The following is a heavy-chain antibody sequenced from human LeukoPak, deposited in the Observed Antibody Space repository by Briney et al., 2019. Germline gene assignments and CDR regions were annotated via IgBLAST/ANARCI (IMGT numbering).Heavy chain of an antibody. J-gene: IGHJ6*03. CDR2: LYSDGGRT. CDR3: ARDVSYCSGGSCQTRSYYYYMDV. CDR1: GFTFRSYW. V-gene: IGHV3-74*01. D-gene: IGHD2-15*01. Sequence: PGGSLRLSCAASGFTFRSYWMHWVRQYPGKGLVWLSRLYSDGGRTTYADSVKGRFTISRDNAKNSLYLQMNSLRAEDTAVYYCARDVSYCSGGSCQTRSYYYYMDVWGKGTTVTISS.